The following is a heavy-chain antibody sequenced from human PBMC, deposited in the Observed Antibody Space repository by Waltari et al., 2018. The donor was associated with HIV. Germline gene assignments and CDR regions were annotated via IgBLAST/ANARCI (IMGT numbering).Heavy chain of an antibody. CDR2: IIPILGTP. Sequence: QVQLVQSGAEVKKPGSSVKVSCKASGDTFSSYGINWVRQAPGQGLEWIGGIIPILGTPIYAPMFQDRVTITADESTTTAYMDLRSLRSEDTAVYYCVREGRSSTAWYYFDFWGQGTLVTVSS. V-gene: IGHV1-69*11. CDR1: GDTFSSYG. CDR3: VREGRSSTAWYYFDF. J-gene: IGHJ4*02. D-gene: IGHD6-19*01.